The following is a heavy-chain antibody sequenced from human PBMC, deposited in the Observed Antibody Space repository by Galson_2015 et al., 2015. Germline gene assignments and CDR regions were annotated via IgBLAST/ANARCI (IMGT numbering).Heavy chain of an antibody. J-gene: IGHJ6*02. D-gene: IGHD2-2*01. V-gene: IGHV3-21*01. CDR3: ARGTPNYYYYYGMDV. CDR1: GFTFSSYR. Sequence: SLRLSCAASGFTFSSYRMNWVRQAPGKGLEWVASISSGSDYMNHADSVKGRFTISRDNAKTSLFLQMNSLRAEDTAVYYCARGTPNYYYYYGMDVWGQGTTVTVSS. CDR2: ISSGSDYM.